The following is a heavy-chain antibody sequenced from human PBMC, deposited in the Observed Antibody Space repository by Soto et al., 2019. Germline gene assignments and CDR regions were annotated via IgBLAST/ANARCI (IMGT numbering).Heavy chain of an antibody. CDR3: AHKGGGDRILDY. J-gene: IGHJ4*02. CDR2: IYWDGSN. D-gene: IGHD3-16*01. Sequence: QITLKESGPTLVKPTQTLTLTCTFSGFSLSTNGVGVGWIRRPPGKALEWLAIIYWDGSNHYSPSLKSRLTITEDTSKNQVVLTMTNMDPVDTPTYYSAHKGGGDRILDYWGQGTLVTVSS. V-gene: IGHV2-5*02. CDR1: GFSLSTNGVG.